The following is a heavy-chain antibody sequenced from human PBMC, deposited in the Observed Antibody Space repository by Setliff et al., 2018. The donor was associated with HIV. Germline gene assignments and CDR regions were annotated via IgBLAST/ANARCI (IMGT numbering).Heavy chain of an antibody. CDR1: GASVNTKNYY. D-gene: IGHD3-16*01. CDR2: IHFSGST. CDR3: ARPSLGIGGGALFDY. V-gene: IGHV4-39*01. Sequence: TLSLNCTVSGASVNTKNYYCGWIRQPPGKGLEWIGNIHFSGSTYYSPSLRSRVTIFVGTSKRQFFLSLRPVTAADTAVYWCARPSLGIGGGALFDYWGQGILVTVSS. J-gene: IGHJ4*02.